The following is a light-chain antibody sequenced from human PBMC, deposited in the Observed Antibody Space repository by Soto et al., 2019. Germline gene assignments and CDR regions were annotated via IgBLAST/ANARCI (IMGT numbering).Light chain of an antibody. V-gene: IGLV2-14*03. CDR3: SSYTSSSTLYV. Sequence: QSALTQPASVSGSPGQSITISCTGTSSDVGGYNYVSWYQHHPGKAPKLMIYDVSNRPSGVSNRFSGSQSGNTASLTISGLQAEDEAGYYCSSYTSSSTLYVFGTGTKLTVL. CDR2: DVS. CDR1: SSDVGGYNY. J-gene: IGLJ1*01.